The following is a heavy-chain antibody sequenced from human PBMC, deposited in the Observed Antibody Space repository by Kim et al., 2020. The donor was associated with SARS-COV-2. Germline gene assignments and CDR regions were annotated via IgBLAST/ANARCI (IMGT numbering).Heavy chain of an antibody. V-gene: IGHV1-69*04. CDR1: GGTFSSYA. CDR2: IIPILGIA. Sequence: SVKVSCKASGGTFSSYAISWVRQAPGQGLEWMGRIIPILGIANYAQKFQGRVTITADKSTSTAYMELSSLRSEDTAVYYCARKLPPLYYYGSGSSPSDYYGMDVWGQGTTVTVSS. J-gene: IGHJ6*02. CDR3: ARKLPPLYYYGSGSSPSDYYGMDV. D-gene: IGHD3-10*01.